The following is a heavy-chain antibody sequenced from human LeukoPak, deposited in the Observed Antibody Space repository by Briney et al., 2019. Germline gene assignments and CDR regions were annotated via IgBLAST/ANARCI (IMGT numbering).Heavy chain of an antibody. CDR2: ISAYNGNT. Sequence: GASVKVSCKASGYTFTSYYMHWVRQAPGQGLEWMGWISAYNGNTNYAQKLQGRVTMTTDTSTSTAYMELRSLRSDDTAVYYCARTPRWGQLLFFDYWGQGTLVTVSS. J-gene: IGHJ4*02. V-gene: IGHV1-18*04. D-gene: IGHD2-2*01. CDR1: GYTFTSYY. CDR3: ARTPRWGQLLFFDY.